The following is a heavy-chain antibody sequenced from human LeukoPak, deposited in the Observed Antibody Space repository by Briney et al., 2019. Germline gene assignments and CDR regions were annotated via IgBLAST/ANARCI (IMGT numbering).Heavy chain of an antibody. CDR3: AKDAQRGFDYSNSLEY. CDR1: GFIFNHHA. D-gene: IGHD4-11*01. J-gene: IGHJ4*02. Sequence: PGGSLRLSCAASGFIFNHHAMHWVRQAPGKGLEWVAVIWNDKSNKFYADSVRGRFTISRDDSRKTVYLQMDTMTVEDTAVYYCAKDAQRGFDYSNSLEYWGQGALVTVAS. CDR2: IWNDKSNK. V-gene: IGHV3-33*06.